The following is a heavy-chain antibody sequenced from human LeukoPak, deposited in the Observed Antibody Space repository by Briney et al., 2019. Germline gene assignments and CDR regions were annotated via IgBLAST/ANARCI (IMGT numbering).Heavy chain of an antibody. Sequence: SETLSLTCTVSGGSISSNNYYWGWIRQPPGKGLEWIGSLYYSGSAYYNPSLKSRVTISVDASKNQSSLKLSSVTAADTGVYYCARTYDYIWGSFRSHSFDSWGQGTLVTVSS. CDR3: ARTYDYIWGSFRSHSFDS. J-gene: IGHJ4*02. D-gene: IGHD3-16*02. CDR1: GGSISSNNYY. V-gene: IGHV4-39*01. CDR2: LYYSGSA.